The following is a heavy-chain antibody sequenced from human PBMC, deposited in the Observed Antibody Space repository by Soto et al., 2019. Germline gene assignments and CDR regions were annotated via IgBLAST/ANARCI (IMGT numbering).Heavy chain of an antibody. D-gene: IGHD1-1*01. CDR1: GYSFTSYH. CDR2: IYPGDSET. J-gene: IGHJ6*02. V-gene: IGHV5-51*01. Sequence: GESLKISCKGSGYSFTSYHIVWVRQMPGKGLEWMGIIYPGDSETRYSPSLQGQVTMSADKSTSTAYLQWSSLKASDTAMYYCARQATRFSGMDVWGQGTTVTVSS. CDR3: ARQATRFSGMDV.